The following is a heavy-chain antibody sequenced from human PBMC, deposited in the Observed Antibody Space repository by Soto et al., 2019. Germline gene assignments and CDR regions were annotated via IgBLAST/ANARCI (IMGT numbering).Heavy chain of an antibody. CDR3: ARVQEDIVVVPAADYYYYSGMDV. J-gene: IGHJ6*02. V-gene: IGHV4-4*02. CDR2: IYHSGST. Sequence: PSXTLSLTCAVSGGSISSSNWWSWVRQPPGKGLEWIGEIYHSGSTNYNPSLKSRVTISVDKSKNQFSLKLSSVTAADTAVYYCARVQEDIVVVPAADYYYYSGMDVWGQGTTVTVSS. D-gene: IGHD2-2*01. CDR1: GGSISSSNW.